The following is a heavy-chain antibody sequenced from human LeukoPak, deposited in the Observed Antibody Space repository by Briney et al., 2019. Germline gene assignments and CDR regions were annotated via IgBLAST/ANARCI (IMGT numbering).Heavy chain of an antibody. J-gene: IGHJ4*02. CDR1: GYAFTNYA. CDR2: ISAYNGNT. D-gene: IGHD6-13*01. V-gene: IGHV1-18*01. CDR3: ARDSIPGAFIAAAGKDY. Sequence: ASVKVSCKASGYAFTNYAISWVRQAPGQGLEWMGRISAYNGNTNYAQKLQGRVTMTTDTSTSTAYMELRSLRSDDTAVYYCARDSIPGAFIAAAGKDYWGQGTLVTVSS.